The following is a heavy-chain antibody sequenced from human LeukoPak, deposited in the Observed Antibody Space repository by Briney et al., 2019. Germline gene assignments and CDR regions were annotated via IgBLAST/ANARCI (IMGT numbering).Heavy chain of an antibody. D-gene: IGHD3-22*01. CDR3: ARIRDYYDSSGYYLTFDY. CDR1: GFSFSNATLG. Sequence: GPVLVIPSETLTLTCTVSGFSFSNATLGVSLVRQPPVKALEWLTHFFSDDEKSYSTSLKNSHTMSKDHFKSQGVLTMTDMDPVDTATYYCARIRDYYDSSGYYLTFDYWGQGTLVTVSS. V-gene: IGHV2-26*01. CDR2: FFSDDEK. J-gene: IGHJ4*02.